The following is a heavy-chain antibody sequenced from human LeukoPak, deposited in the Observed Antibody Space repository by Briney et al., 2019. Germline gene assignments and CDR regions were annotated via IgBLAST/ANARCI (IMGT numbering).Heavy chain of an antibody. CDR2: TYYRSKWYS. J-gene: IGHJ1*01. D-gene: IGHD2-8*02. Sequence: SQTLSLTCAISGDSVSSNSAAWNWVRLSPSRGLEWLGRTYYRSKWYSHYSVSVKSRITINPDTSRNQFSLQLNSVTPEDTAAYYCARGPGYFQHWGQGTLVTVSS. CDR1: GDSVSSNSAA. CDR3: ARGPGYFQH. V-gene: IGHV6-1*01.